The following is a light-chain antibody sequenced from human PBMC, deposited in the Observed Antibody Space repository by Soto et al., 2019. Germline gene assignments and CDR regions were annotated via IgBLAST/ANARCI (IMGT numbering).Light chain of an antibody. Sequence: IVLTQSPGTLSLSPGERATLSCWARQSVSTTYLAWYQQKPGQALRLLIYGASSRASGIRDRFSGSGSGTEFTLTISRLEPEDFAVYYCQQYGSSRWTFRQGTK. J-gene: IGKJ1*01. CDR3: QQYGSSRWT. V-gene: IGKV3-20*01. CDR1: QSVSTTY. CDR2: GAS.